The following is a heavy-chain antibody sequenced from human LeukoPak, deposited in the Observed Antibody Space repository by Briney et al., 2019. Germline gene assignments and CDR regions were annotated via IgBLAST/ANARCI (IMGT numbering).Heavy chain of an antibody. CDR3: AKDPKPYDYVWGSYRFNWFDP. CDR2: ISGISGST. CDR1: GFTFSSYA. Sequence: GGSLRLSCAASGFTFSSYAMSWVRQAPGKGLEWVSSISGISGSTSYADSVRGQFTISRDNSKNTLYLQMNSLRAEDTAVYYCAKDPKPYDYVWGSYRFNWFDPWGQGTLVTVSS. J-gene: IGHJ5*02. D-gene: IGHD3-16*02. V-gene: IGHV3-23*01.